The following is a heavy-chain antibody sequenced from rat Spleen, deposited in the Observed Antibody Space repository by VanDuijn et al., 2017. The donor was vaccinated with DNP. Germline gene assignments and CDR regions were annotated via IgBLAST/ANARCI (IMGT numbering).Heavy chain of an antibody. V-gene: IGHV5-25*01. CDR3: ARLYGYNY. Sequence: EVQLVESGGGLVQPGRSLKLSCAASGFTFSNYDMAWVRQAPTKGLEWVASISTSGGSTYYRDSVKGRFTVSRDNAKSTLYLQMDSLRSEDTATYYCARLYGYNYWGQGVMVTVSS. D-gene: IGHD1-9*01. CDR1: GFTFSNYD. J-gene: IGHJ2*01. CDR2: ISTSGGST.